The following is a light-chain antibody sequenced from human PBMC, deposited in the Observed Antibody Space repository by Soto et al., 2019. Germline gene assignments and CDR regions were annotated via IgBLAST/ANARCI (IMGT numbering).Light chain of an antibody. V-gene: IGLV1-47*01. Sequence: QSALTQLPSASGTPGQSVTISCSGSSSNIGSNYVYWYQQLPGTAPKLLFYNNNQRPSGVPDRFSGSKSGTSASLAISGLRSEDEADYYCSTWDDSLSGVLFGGGTQLTVL. CDR3: STWDDSLSGVL. CDR1: SSNIGSNY. J-gene: IGLJ2*01. CDR2: NNN.